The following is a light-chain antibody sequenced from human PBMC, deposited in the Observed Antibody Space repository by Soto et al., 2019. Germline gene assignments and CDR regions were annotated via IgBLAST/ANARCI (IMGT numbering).Light chain of an antibody. CDR2: INRDGSH. V-gene: IGLV4-69*01. J-gene: IGLJ2*01. CDR3: QTWDTVVV. Sequence: QLVLTQSPSASASLGASVKLTCTLSRGHSDYGIAWHQQQPDKGPRYLLKINRDGSHNKGDGIPDRFSGSSSGAERYLIISSLQSDDEADYYCQTWDTVVVFGGGTKLTVL. CDR1: RGHSDYG.